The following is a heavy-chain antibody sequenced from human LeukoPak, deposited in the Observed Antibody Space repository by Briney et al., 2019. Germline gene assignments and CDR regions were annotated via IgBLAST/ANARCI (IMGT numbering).Heavy chain of an antibody. CDR3: AKYGDPDSSGLLGKTYFDS. Sequence: PGGSLRLSCAASGFTFSSFAMSWVRQAPGKGLQWVSSVSGNGAYTYYPDSVRGRFTISRDRSRNTVYLQVNSLSAEDSAVYYCAKYGDPDSSGLLGKTYFDSWGEGALVTVSS. V-gene: IGHV3-23*01. J-gene: IGHJ4*02. CDR2: VSGNGAYT. CDR1: GFTFSSFA. D-gene: IGHD3-22*01.